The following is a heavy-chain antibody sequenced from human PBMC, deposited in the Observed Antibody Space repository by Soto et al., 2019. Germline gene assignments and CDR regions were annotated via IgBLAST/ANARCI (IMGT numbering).Heavy chain of an antibody. Sequence: GASVKVCCKAAVGTFSSYTISCVRNAPGQGLEWMGRIIPILGIANYAQKFQGRVTITADKSTSTAYMELSSLRSEDTAVYYCARGDYYDSSGYQAFDYWGQGTLVTVSS. CDR2: IIPILGIA. J-gene: IGHJ4*02. V-gene: IGHV1-69*02. CDR3: ARGDYYDSSGYQAFDY. CDR1: VGTFSSYT. D-gene: IGHD3-22*01.